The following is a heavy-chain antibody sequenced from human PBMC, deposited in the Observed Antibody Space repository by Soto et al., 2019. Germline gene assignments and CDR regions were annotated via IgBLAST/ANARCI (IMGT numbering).Heavy chain of an antibody. CDR1: GFTVSSNY. D-gene: IGHD6-19*01. CDR3: AREILSPGIAVADPPGDY. Sequence: EVQLVESGGGLVQPGGSLRLSCAASGFTVSSNYMSWVRQAPGKGLEWVSVIYSGGSTYYADSVKGRFTISRHNSKNTLYLQMNSLRAEDTAVYYCAREILSPGIAVADPPGDYWGQGTLVTVSS. V-gene: IGHV3-53*04. CDR2: IYSGGST. J-gene: IGHJ4*02.